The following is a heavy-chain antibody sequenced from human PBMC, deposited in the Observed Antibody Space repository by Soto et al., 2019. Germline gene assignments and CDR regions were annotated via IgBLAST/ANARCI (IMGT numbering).Heavy chain of an antibody. CDR1: GGSISSYY. D-gene: IGHD3-16*01. V-gene: IGHV4-59*08. CDR3: ARRFGRNFDY. J-gene: IGHJ4*02. CDR2: IYYSGST. Sequence: QVQLQESGPELVKPSETLSLTCTVSGGSISSYYWSWIRQPPGKGLEWIGYIYYSGSTNYNPSLKSRVTISVDTSKNQFSLKLSSVTAADTAVYYCARRFGRNFDYWGQGTLVTVS.